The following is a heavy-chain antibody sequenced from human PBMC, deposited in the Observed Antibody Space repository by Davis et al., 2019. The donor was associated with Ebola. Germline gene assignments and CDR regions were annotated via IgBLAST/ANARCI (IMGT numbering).Heavy chain of an antibody. D-gene: IGHD1-26*01. J-gene: IGHJ3*01. CDR1: RFTFSDSC. CDR2: INSDGSTT. V-gene: IGHV3-74*01. Sequence: PGGSLRLSCAASRFTFSDSCMHWVRQAPGKGLLWVARINSDGSTTYYADSVKGRFTISRDNANNTLYLQMDSLTDDDTALYYCTREVDTTLASWSDALDVWGQGTMVTVSS. CDR3: TREVDTTLASWSDALDV.